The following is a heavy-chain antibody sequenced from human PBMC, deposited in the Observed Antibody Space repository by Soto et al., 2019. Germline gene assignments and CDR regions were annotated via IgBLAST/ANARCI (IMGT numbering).Heavy chain of an antibody. V-gene: IGHV4-34*01. CDR1: GGSFSGYY. Sequence: SETLSLTCAVYGGSFSGYYWSWIRQPPGKGLEWIGEINHSGSTNYNPSLKSRVTISVDTSKNQFSLKLSSVTAADTAVYYCATHSSGRPFDYWGQGTLVTVSS. D-gene: IGHD6-19*01. J-gene: IGHJ4*02. CDR3: ATHSSGRPFDY. CDR2: INHSGST.